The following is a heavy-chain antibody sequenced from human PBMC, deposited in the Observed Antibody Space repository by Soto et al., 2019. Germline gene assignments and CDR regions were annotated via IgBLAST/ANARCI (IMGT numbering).Heavy chain of an antibody. V-gene: IGHV1-18*01. D-gene: IGHD1-7*01. Sequence: QVQLVQSGAEVKKPGASVKVSCKASGYTFTSYGISWVRQAPGQGLEWMGRISAYNGNTNYAQKLQGRVTMTTDTSTSTAYVELRSLRSDETAVYYCARDRGYNWNYGWFDPWGQGTLVTVSS. CDR1: GYTFTSYG. CDR3: ARDRGYNWNYGWFDP. J-gene: IGHJ5*01. CDR2: ISAYNGNT.